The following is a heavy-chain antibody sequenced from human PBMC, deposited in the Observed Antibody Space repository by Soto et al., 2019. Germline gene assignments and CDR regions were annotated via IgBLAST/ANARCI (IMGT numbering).Heavy chain of an antibody. D-gene: IGHD3-3*01. V-gene: IGHV3-64*01. Sequence: PGGSLRLSCAASGFTFSSYSMNWVRQAPGKGLEWVSSISSNGGSTYYANSVKGRFTISRDNSKNTLYLQMGSLRAEDMAVYYCASGRAWSGYSGMDVWGKGTTVTVSS. CDR1: GFTFSSYS. CDR2: ISSNGGST. J-gene: IGHJ6*04. CDR3: ASGRAWSGYSGMDV.